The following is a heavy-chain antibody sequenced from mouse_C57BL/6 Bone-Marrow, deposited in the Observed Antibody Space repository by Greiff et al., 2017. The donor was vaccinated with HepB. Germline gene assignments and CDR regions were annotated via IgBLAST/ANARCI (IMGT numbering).Heavy chain of an antibody. CDR3: ARSPLLAY. D-gene: IGHD2-10*01. CDR1: GFTFSSYG. CDR2: ISSGGSYT. J-gene: IGHJ3*01. V-gene: IGHV5-6*01. Sequence: VQLVESGGDLVKPGGSLKLSCAASGFTFSSYGMSWVRQTPDKRLEWVATISSGGSYTYYPDSVKGRFTISRDNAKNTLYLQMSSLKSEDTAMYYCARSPLLAYWGQGTLVTVSA.